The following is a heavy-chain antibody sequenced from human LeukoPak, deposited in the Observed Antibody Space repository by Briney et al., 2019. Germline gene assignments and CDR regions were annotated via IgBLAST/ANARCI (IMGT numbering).Heavy chain of an antibody. D-gene: IGHD3-10*01. CDR3: ARARARSLARYYYYYMDV. V-gene: IGHV1-8*01. CDR1: GYTFTSYD. Sequence: ASVKVSCKASGYTFTSYDINWVRQATGQGLEWMGWMNPNSGNTGYAQKFQGRVTMTRSTSISTAYMELSSLRSEDTAVYYCARARARSLARYYYYYMDVWGKGTTVTVSS. CDR2: MNPNSGNT. J-gene: IGHJ6*03.